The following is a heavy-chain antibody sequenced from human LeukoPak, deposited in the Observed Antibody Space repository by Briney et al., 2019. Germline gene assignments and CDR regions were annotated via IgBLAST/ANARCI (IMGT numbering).Heavy chain of an antibody. CDR2: ISAYNGNT. CDR3: ARGFSSGWADY. D-gene: IGHD6-19*01. CDR1: GYTFTSYG. V-gene: IGHV1-18*04. Sequence: ASVKVSCKASGYTFTSYGISWVRQAHGQGLEGMGWISAYNGNTNYAQKLQGRVTMTTDTSTSTAYIELRSLRSDDTAVYYCARGFSSGWADYWGQGPLATVSS. J-gene: IGHJ4*02.